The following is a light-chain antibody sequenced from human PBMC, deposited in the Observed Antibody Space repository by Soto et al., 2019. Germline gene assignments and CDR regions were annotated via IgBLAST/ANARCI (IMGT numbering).Light chain of an antibody. Sequence: DLPMTQSPSTLSASVGDRVTITCRASQTITTSLAWYQQKPGKAPKLLICKASSLEGGVPSRFSGSGSETEFTLTISSLQPDDVATYYCQQYDSYSLRTFGQGTKVEI. CDR1: QTITTS. CDR3: QQYDSYSLRT. J-gene: IGKJ1*01. V-gene: IGKV1-5*03. CDR2: KAS.